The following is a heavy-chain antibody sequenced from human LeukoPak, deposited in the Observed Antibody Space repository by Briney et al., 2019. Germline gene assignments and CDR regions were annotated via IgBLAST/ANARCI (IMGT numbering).Heavy chain of an antibody. CDR2: ISYDGSNK. J-gene: IGHJ4*02. Sequence: GGSLRLSCAASGFTFTDYGMHWVRQAPGKGLEWVAVISYDGSNKYYADSVKGRFTISRDNSKNTLYLQMNSLRAEDTAVYYCASAPPEPSDYWGQGTLVTVSS. CDR3: ASAPPEPSDY. CDR1: GFTFTDYG. V-gene: IGHV3-30*19.